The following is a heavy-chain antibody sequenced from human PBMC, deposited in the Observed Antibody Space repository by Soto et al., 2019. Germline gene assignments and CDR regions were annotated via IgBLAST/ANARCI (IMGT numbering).Heavy chain of an antibody. V-gene: IGHV1-8*01. Sequence: QVQLVQSGAEVKKPGASVKVSCKASGYTFTSYDINWVRQATGQGLEWMGWMNPNSGNTGYAQKFQGRGPMTRNTSINTAYMELSSLRSEDTAVYYCARGRTDYGGNLRPFYWGQGTLVTVSS. D-gene: IGHD4-17*01. CDR1: GYTFTSYD. CDR3: ARGRTDYGGNLRPFY. J-gene: IGHJ4*02. CDR2: MNPNSGNT.